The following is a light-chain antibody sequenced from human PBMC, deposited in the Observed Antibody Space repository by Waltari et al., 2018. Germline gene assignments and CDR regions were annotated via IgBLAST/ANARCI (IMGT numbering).Light chain of an antibody. CDR2: DVR. CDR1: SSDVGGYNY. V-gene: IGLV2-14*01. CDR3: CSFTSRSTWV. Sequence: QSALTQPASVSGSPGQSITISCTGTSSDVGGYNYVSWSQQHPGKVPNLLIFDVRNRASGVSNRFSGSKSGNTASLTISGLQAEDESDYYCCSFTSRSTWVFGGGTKLTVL. J-gene: IGLJ3*02.